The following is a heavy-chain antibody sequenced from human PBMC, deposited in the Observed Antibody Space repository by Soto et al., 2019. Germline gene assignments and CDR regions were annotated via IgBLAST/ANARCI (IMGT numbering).Heavy chain of an antibody. J-gene: IGHJ6*02. Sequence: QVQLQESGPGLVQPSGTLSLTCAVSGDSITGDNWWSWVRQPPGKGLEWIGEIHHSGATNYNPSLKXXVXIXXDQSTNQCSLKLNSVTAADTAMFYCATQGFYRMGVWGRGTTVTVSS. V-gene: IGHV4-4*02. CDR2: IHHSGAT. CDR3: ATQGFYRMGV. CDR1: GDSITGDNW.